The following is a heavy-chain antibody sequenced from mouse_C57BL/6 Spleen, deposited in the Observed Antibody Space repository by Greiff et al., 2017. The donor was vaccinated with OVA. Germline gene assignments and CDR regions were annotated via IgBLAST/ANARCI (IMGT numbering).Heavy chain of an antibody. CDR3: ARWPSITTVVATDYFAY. D-gene: IGHD1-1*01. Sequence: EVQLQESGAELVKPGASVKLSCTASGFNIKDYYMHWVKQRTEQGLEWIGRIDPEDGETKYAPKFQGKATITADTSSNTAYQQLSRLTSEETAVYYCARWPSITTVVATDYFAYWGQGTTLTVSA. V-gene: IGHV14-2*01. CDR1: GFNIKDYY. J-gene: IGHJ2*01. CDR2: IDPEDGET.